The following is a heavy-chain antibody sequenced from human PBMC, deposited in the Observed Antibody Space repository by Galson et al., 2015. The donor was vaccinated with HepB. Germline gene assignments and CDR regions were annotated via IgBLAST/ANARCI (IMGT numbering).Heavy chain of an antibody. CDR1: GFTFSTYA. V-gene: IGHV3-23*01. D-gene: IGHD5-18*01. CDR3: EKGGIKFWLGDGAFDY. CDR2: LSDRGGGT. Sequence: SLRLSCAASGFTFSTYAMSWVGPAPGQGLEGVSGLSDRGGGTYYADSVKGRFIVARDNSKTTLYWEVKSLRAEATATYYCEKGGIKFWLGDGAFDYWGQGTLVTVSS. J-gene: IGHJ4*02.